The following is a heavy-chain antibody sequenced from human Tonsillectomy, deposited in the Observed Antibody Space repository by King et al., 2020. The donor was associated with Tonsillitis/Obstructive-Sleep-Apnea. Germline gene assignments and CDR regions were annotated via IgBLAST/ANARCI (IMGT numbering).Heavy chain of an antibody. CDR1: GGSFSGYY. CDR3: ARVSTVTTLGAFDI. Sequence: VQLQQWGAGLLKPSETLSLTCAVYGGSFSGYYWSWIRQPPRKGLEWIREINHSGSTNYNPSLKSRVTISVDTSKNQFSLKLSSVTAADTAVYYCARVSTVTTLGAFDIWGQGTMVTVSS. CDR2: INHSGST. V-gene: IGHV4-34*01. J-gene: IGHJ3*02. D-gene: IGHD4-17*01.